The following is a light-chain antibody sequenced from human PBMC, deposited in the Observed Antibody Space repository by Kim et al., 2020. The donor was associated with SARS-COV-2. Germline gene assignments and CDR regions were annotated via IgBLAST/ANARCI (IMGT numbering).Light chain of an antibody. V-gene: IGLV7-43*01. CDR3: LLYFGGARV. Sequence: QAVVTQEPSLTVSPGGTVTLTCASNTGAVTSGYYPNWFQQKPGQAPRALIYSTSQKHSWTPARFSASLLGGKAALTLSGVQPEDEADYYCLLYFGGARVFGGGTKVTVL. CDR1: TGAVTSGYY. CDR2: STS. J-gene: IGLJ3*02.